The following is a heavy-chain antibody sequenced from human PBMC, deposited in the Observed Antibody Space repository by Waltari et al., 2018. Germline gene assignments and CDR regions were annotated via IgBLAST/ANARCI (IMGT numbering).Heavy chain of an antibody. D-gene: IGHD3-22*01. CDR1: GGTFSSYA. CDR2: ISAYNGNT. CDR3: ARDRSYYDSSGYNNWFDP. J-gene: IGHJ5*02. V-gene: IGHV1-18*01. Sequence: QVQLVQSGAEVKKPGSSVKVSCKASGGTFSSYAISWVRQAPGQGLEWMGGISAYNGNTNYAQKLQGRVTMTTDTSTSTAYMELRSLRSDDTAVYYCARDRSYYDSSGYNNWFDPWGQGTLVTVSS.